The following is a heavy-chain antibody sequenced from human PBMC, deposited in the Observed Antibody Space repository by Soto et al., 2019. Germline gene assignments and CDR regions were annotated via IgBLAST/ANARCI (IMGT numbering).Heavy chain of an antibody. D-gene: IGHD4-17*01. CDR3: AKCPPGNYGDFCEFDS. J-gene: IGHJ4*02. Sequence: QVQLVESGGGVVQPGRSLRLSCAASGFIFSSYGMHWVRQAPGKGLAWVALISYDGNNKNYADSVKGRFTISRDNSKNTLYLQINGLRAEDTCVYYCAKCPPGNYGDFCEFDSWGQGTLVTVSS. V-gene: IGHV3-30*18. CDR2: ISYDGNNK. CDR1: GFIFSSYG.